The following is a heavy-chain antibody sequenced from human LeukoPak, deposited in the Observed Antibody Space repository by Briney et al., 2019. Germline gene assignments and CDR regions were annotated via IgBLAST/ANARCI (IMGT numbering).Heavy chain of an antibody. CDR2: IYYSGST. J-gene: IGHJ3*02. Sequence: SETLSLTCAVYGGSFSGYYWSWIRQPPGKGLEWIGYIYYSGSTNYNPSLKSRVTISVDTSKNQFSLKLSSVTAAGTAVYYCARVPINRIAVPPPSFDIWGQGTMVTVSS. V-gene: IGHV4-59*01. CDR1: GGSFSGYY. CDR3: ARVPINRIAVPPPSFDI. D-gene: IGHD6-19*01.